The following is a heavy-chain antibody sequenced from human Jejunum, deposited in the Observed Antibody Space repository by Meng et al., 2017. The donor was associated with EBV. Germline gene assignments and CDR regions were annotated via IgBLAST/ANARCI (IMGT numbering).Heavy chain of an antibody. J-gene: IGHJ4*02. CDR3: ARVRCSGGSCFYFDY. CDR2: IYHDGSS. Sequence: QVQLQESGPGLVNPSXXLFLTCAVSGGSITSSDWWTWVRQPPGEGLEWIGEIYHDGSSNYSPSLKSRVTILLDKSENHFSLKLNSVTAADTAVYYCARVRCSGGSCFYFDYWGQGALVTVSS. D-gene: IGHD2-15*01. V-gene: IGHV4-4*02. CDR1: GGSITSSDW.